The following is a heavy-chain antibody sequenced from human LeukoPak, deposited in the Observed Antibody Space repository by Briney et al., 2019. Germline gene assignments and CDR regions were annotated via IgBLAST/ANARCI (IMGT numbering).Heavy chain of an antibody. CDR3: ARGDLAAAGNFDY. Sequence: SETLSLTCAVYGGSFSGYYWSWIRQPPGKWLEWIGEINHSGSTNYNPSLKSRVTISVDTSKNQFSLKLSSVTAADTAVYYCARGDLAAAGNFDYWGQGTLVTVSS. CDR2: INHSGST. D-gene: IGHD6-13*01. V-gene: IGHV4-34*01. J-gene: IGHJ4*02. CDR1: GGSFSGYY.